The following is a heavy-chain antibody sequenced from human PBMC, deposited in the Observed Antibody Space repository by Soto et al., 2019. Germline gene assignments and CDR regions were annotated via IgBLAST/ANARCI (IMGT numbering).Heavy chain of an antibody. CDR1: GGTFSSYA. J-gene: IGHJ3*02. V-gene: IGHV1-69*13. Sequence: ASVKVSCKASGGTFSSYAISWVRQAPGQGLEWMGGIIPIFGTANYAQKFQGRVTITADESTSTAYMELSSLRSEDTAVYYCARTHRGSSWVDAFDIWGQGTMVTVSS. CDR3: ARTHRGSSWVDAFDI. D-gene: IGHD6-13*01. CDR2: IIPIFGTA.